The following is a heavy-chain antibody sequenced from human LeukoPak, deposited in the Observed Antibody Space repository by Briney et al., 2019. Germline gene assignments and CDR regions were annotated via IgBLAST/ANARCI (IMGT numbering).Heavy chain of an antibody. CDR1: GFTFSSYA. V-gene: IGHV3-30*01. D-gene: IGHD2-2*01. CDR3: ARDRVGYCSSTSCSYFDY. Sequence: GRSLRLSCAASGFTFSSYAMHWVRQAPGKGLEWVAVISYDGSNKYYVDSVKGRFTISRDNSKNTLYLQMNSLRAEDAAVYYCARDRVGYCSSTSCSYFDYWGQGTLVTVSS. CDR2: ISYDGSNK. J-gene: IGHJ4*02.